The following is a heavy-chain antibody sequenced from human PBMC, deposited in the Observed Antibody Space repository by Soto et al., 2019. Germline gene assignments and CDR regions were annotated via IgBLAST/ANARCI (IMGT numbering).Heavy chain of an antibody. CDR1: GFSFSTFG. D-gene: IGHD4-17*01. Sequence: PGGSLRLSCAASGFSFSTFGMQWVRQAPGQGLEWVAVISYDGNNKYYTDSVKGRFTISRDNSNNTLYLQMSSLRAEDTAVYYCAKSDLATVIRPHIDYWGQGTLVTVS. V-gene: IGHV3-30*18. J-gene: IGHJ4*02. CDR2: ISYDGNNK. CDR3: AKSDLATVIRPHIDY.